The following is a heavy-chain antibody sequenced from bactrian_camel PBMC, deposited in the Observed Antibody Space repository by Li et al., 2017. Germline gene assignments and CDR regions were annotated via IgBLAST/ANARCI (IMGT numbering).Heavy chain of an antibody. J-gene: IGHJ7*01. V-gene: IGHV3S31*01. Sequence: VQLVESGGDLVRPGGSLRLSCAASGFAFSSTPMNWVRQVPGKGLEWVSAINIGGSSTYYADSVKGRFTLIQDEAANTLYLQMNGLKPEDTAMYYCAVDAGSCDPRFMEYWGKGTQVTVS. CDR2: INIGGSST. D-gene: IGHD1*01. CDR1: GFAFSSTP.